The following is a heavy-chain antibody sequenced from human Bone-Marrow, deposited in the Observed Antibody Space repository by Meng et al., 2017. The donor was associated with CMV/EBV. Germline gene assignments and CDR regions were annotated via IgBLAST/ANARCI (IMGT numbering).Heavy chain of an antibody. V-gene: IGHV1-2*02. Sequence: ASVKVSCKPSGYTVTAYYMHWVRQAPGQGLEWMGWINPNSGGTNYAQKFQGRVTMTRDTSITTAYMELSRLTSDDTAVYYCAPVAAMTATFIQNYFDHWGQGTLVTVSS. CDR3: APVAAMTATFIQNYFDH. D-gene: IGHD5-12*01. CDR2: INPNSGGT. CDR1: GYTVTAYY. J-gene: IGHJ4*02.